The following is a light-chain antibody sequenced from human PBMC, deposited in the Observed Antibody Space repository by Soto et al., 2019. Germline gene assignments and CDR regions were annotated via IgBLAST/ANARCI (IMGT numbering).Light chain of an antibody. V-gene: IGKV3-15*01. Sequence: EIVMTQSPATLSVSPGERATLFCRASQSVSSNLAWYQQKPGQAPRLLIYGASARANGIPARFSGSGSGTEFTLSISSLQSEDFAVYYCQQYNNWPPMTFGQGTRLEIK. CDR1: QSVSSN. CDR2: GAS. CDR3: QQYNNWPPMT. J-gene: IGKJ5*01.